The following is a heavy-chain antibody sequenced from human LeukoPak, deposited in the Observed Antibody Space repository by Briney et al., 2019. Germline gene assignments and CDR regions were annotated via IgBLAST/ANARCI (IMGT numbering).Heavy chain of an antibody. V-gene: IGHV3-64*01. Sequence: PGGSLRLSCGASGFTFSNYGMHWVRQAPGKRLEYVSAISSNGGSTYYANSVKGRFTISRDNSKNTLYLQMGSLRAEDMAVYYCARAPGTYYDYWGQGTLVTVSS. CDR2: ISSNGGST. CDR1: GFTFSNYG. CDR3: ARAPGTYYDY. D-gene: IGHD3-10*01. J-gene: IGHJ4*02.